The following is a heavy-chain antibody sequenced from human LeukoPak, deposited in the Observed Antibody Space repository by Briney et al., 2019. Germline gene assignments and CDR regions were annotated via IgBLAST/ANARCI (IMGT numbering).Heavy chain of an antibody. V-gene: IGHV1-2*02. Sequence: ASVKVSCKASGYTFNSHHIHWLRQAPGQGLEWMGWISPNTGGTNYAQTFQSRVTMTRDTSISTAYMDLSRLTSDDTAVYYCARDWGLSGSYYGFSDYWGQGTLVTVSS. J-gene: IGHJ4*02. CDR2: ISPNTGGT. D-gene: IGHD3-10*01. CDR3: ARDWGLSGSYYGFSDY. CDR1: GYTFNSHH.